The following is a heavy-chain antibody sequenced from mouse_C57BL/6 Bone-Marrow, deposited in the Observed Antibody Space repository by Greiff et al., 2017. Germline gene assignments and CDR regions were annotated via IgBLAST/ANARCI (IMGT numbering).Heavy chain of an antibody. CDR1: GFNIKDYY. V-gene: IGHV14-2*01. CDR3: ARLRGIYYDYGVYYFDY. Sequence: VQLKESGAELVKPGASVKLSCTASGFNIKDYYMHWVKQRTEQGLEWIGRIDPEDGETKYAPKFQGKATITADTSSNTAYLQLSSLTSEDTAVYYCARLRGIYYDYGVYYFDYWGQGTTLTVSS. CDR2: IDPEDGET. J-gene: IGHJ2*01. D-gene: IGHD2-4*01.